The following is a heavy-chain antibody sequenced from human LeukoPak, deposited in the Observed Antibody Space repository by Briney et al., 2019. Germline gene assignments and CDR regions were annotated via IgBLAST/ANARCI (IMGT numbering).Heavy chain of an antibody. CDR3: AKYQLLNLLWYMDV. D-gene: IGHD2-2*01. V-gene: IGHV3-23*01. CDR1: GFTFSSYA. Sequence: GGSLRLSCAASGFTFSSYAMSWVRQAPGKGLEWVSAISGSGGSTYYADSVKGRFTISRDNSKNTLYLQMSSLRAEDTAVYYCAKYQLLNLLWYMDVWGKGTTVTVSS. CDR2: ISGSGGST. J-gene: IGHJ6*03.